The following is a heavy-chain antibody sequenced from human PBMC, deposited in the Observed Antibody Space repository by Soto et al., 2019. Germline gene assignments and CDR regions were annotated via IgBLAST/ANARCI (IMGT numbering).Heavy chain of an antibody. CDR3: AKGLLLWFGELSY. CDR2: ISYAGSNK. J-gene: IGHJ4*02. D-gene: IGHD3-10*01. V-gene: IGHV3-30*18. Sequence: QVQLVESGGGVVQPGRSLRLSCAASGFTFSSYGMHWVRQAPGKGLEWVAVISYAGSNKYYADSVKGRFTISRDNSKNTLYLQMNSLRAEDTAVYYGAKGLLLWFGELSYCGQGTLVTVSS. CDR1: GFTFSSYG.